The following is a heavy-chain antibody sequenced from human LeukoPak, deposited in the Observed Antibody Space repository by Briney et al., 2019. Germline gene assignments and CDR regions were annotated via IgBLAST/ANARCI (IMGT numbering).Heavy chain of an antibody. V-gene: IGHV1-69*05. Sequence: SVKVSFKASGCTFSSYAIRWVRQARGQGLEWMGGIIPIFGTANYAQKFQGRVTITTDESTSTAYMELSSLRTEETAVYYCARDNYAGANWFDPWGQGTLVTVSS. J-gene: IGHJ5*02. D-gene: IGHD1-7*01. CDR2: IIPIFGTA. CDR3: ARDNYAGANWFDP. CDR1: GCTFSSYA.